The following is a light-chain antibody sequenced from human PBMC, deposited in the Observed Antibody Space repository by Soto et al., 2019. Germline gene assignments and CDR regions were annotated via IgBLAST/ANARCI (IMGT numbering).Light chain of an antibody. Sequence: DIQMTQPPSSLSASVGDRVTITCRASETIASYVNWYQQRPGKAPKLLIYAASTLQSGVPSRFGGSGSGTDFTLTITSLQPEDFATYFCQQTYNPPRTFGQGTKV. CDR1: ETIASY. J-gene: IGKJ1*01. CDR2: AAS. CDR3: QQTYNPPRT. V-gene: IGKV1-39*01.